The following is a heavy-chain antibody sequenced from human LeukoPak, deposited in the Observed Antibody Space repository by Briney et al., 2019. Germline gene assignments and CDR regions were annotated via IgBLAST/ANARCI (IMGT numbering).Heavy chain of an antibody. V-gene: IGHV3-53*01. CDR1: GFTVSSNY. D-gene: IGHD2-15*01. CDR2: IYSGGST. J-gene: IGHJ4*02. CDR3: MRDCSGGSCDNFDY. Sequence: GGSLRLSCEASGFTVSSNYMSWVRQALGKGLEWVSVIYSGGSTYYADSVKGRFTNSRDNSKNTLYLQMNSLRAEDTAVYYCMRDCSGGSCDNFDYWGQGTLVTVSS.